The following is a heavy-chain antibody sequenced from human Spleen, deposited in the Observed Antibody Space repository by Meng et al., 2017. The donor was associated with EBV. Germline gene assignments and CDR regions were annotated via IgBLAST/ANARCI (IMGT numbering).Heavy chain of an antibody. Sequence: GQLVQSGAEGKKPAAQGKISCKASGNTFTSYAMHWVRQAPGQRLEWMGWINAGNGNTKYSQKFQGRVTITRDTSASTADMELSILRSEDTAVYYCARDGLGPQGVINYWGQGTLVTVSS. CDR3: ARDGLGPQGVINY. V-gene: IGHV1-3*01. CDR2: INAGNGNT. J-gene: IGHJ4*02. CDR1: GNTFTSYA. D-gene: IGHD3-10*01.